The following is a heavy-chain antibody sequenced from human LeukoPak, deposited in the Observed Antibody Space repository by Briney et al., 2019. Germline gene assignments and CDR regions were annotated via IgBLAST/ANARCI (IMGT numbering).Heavy chain of an antibody. Sequence: GGSLRLSCAASGFTFSSYEMNWVRQAPGKGLEWVANIKQDGSEKYYVDSVKGRFTISRDNARRSLFLQMNSLRVEDTAVYYCARDQDYYGSGSYFWGQGTLVTVSS. V-gene: IGHV3-7*03. CDR1: GFTFSSYE. D-gene: IGHD3-10*01. J-gene: IGHJ4*02. CDR2: IKQDGSEK. CDR3: ARDQDYYGSGSYF.